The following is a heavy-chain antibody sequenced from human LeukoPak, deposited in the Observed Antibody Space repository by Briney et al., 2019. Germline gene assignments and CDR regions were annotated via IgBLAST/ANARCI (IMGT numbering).Heavy chain of an antibody. D-gene: IGHD3-10*01. J-gene: IGHJ4*02. Sequence: PSETLSLTCAVYGGSFSGYCWSWIRQPPGKGLEWIGEINHSGSTNYNPSLKSRVTISVDTSKNQFSLKLSSVTAADTAVYYCARLSGYYYGSGSPNFDYWGQGTLVTVSS. CDR2: INHSGST. V-gene: IGHV4-34*01. CDR1: GGSFSGYC. CDR3: ARLSGYYYGSGSPNFDY.